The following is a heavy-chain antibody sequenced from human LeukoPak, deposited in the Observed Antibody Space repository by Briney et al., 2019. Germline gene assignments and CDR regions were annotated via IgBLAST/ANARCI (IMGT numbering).Heavy chain of an antibody. D-gene: IGHD1-26*01. CDR1: GGTIISNNYY. J-gene: IGHJ3*02. CDR3: ARHWWELVPGYIMADAFDI. Sequence: PSETLSLTCTVSGGTIISNNYYWGWIRQPPGKGLEWHRSICCTGSTYYNASLESRATISVDTSTYLFLLKLSSVTAADSSVYCCARHWWELVPGYIMADAFDIWGQGTMVTVSS. V-gene: IGHV4-39*01. CDR2: ICCTGST.